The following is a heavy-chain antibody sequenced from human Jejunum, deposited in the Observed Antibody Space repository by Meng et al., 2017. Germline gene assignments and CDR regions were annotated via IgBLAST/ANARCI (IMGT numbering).Heavy chain of an antibody. D-gene: IGHD3/OR15-3a*01. CDR2: IKPDGRTT. V-gene: IGHV3-74*01. CDR1: GLPFSTYL. CDR3: ARDWDWVVWDY. J-gene: IGHJ4*02. Sequence: VGARGGLVQAGGSLTRSSAAFGLPFSTYLMHWVRQAPGKGLVWVSQIKPDGRTTAYADSVKGRFTISRDNAKSTLYLEMNSLRAEDAAVYYCARDWDWVVWDYWGQGTLVTVSS.